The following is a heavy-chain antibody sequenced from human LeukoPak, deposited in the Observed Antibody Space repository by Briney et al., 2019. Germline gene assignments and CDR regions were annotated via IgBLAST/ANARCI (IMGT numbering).Heavy chain of an antibody. CDR3: TTDRGYYGMDV. V-gene: IGHV3-15*01. J-gene: IGHJ6*02. CDR1: GFTFSNAW. CDR2: IKSKTDGGTT. Sequence: PGGSLRLSCAASGFTFSNAWMSWVRQAPGKGLEWGGRIKSKTDGGTTDYAAALKGRFTISRDDLQNTLNLQVNSLKIEDTAVYYCTTDRGYYGMDVWGQGTTVTVSS.